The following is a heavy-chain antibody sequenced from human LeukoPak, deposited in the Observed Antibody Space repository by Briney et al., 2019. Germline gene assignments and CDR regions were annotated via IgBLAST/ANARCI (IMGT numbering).Heavy chain of an antibody. V-gene: IGHV4-59*08. CDR2: IYYTGST. D-gene: IGHD5-18*01. Sequence: PSETLSLTCTFSGDSISSSYWSWIRQSPGKGLEWLGYIYYTGSTNYKPSLKSRVTISVDTSKNQFSLKLSSVTAADTAVYYCARHGAMAKNYYLDYWGQGTLVTVSS. CDR1: GDSISSSY. J-gene: IGHJ4*02. CDR3: ARHGAMAKNYYLDY.